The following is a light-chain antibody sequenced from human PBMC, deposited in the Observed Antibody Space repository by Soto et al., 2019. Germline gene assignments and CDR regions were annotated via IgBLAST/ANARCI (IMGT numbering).Light chain of an antibody. CDR3: QQFYNYPRT. Sequence: IQITQSPSSVSASVGDRVSITCRATQDIGTYLAWYQQIPGKAPKLLIYDASTLQTGVPSRFSGSGSGTDFTLTISYLQSEDFGTYYCQQFYNYPRTFGQGTNVDIK. CDR1: QDIGTY. V-gene: IGKV1-8*01. CDR2: DAS. J-gene: IGKJ1*01.